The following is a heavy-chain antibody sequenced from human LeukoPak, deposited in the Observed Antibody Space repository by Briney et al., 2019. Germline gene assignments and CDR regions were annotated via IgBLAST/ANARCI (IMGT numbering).Heavy chain of an antibody. CDR2: INHSGST. Sequence: SETLSLTCAAYGGSFSAYYWSWIRQPPENGLEWIGEINHSGSTNYNPSLKSRVTISVDTSKNQFSLKLSSVTAADTAVYYCAREVVVVPDPYYYYMYVWGKGTTVTVSS. CDR3: AREVVVVPDPYYYYMYV. V-gene: IGHV4-34*01. D-gene: IGHD2-2*01. J-gene: IGHJ6*03. CDR1: GGSFSAYY.